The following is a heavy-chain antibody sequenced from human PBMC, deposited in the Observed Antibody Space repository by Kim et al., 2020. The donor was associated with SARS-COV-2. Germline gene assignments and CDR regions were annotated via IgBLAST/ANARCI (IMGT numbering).Heavy chain of an antibody. J-gene: IGHJ4*02. CDR1: GYTFTSYA. CDR3: ARDGYNWNVRDYFDY. CDR2: INTNTGNP. V-gene: IGHV7-4-1*02. Sequence: ASVKVSCKASGYTFTSYAMNWVRQAPGQGLEWMGWINTNTGNPTYAQGFTGRFVFSLDTSVSTAYLQISSLKAEDTAVYYCARDGYNWNVRDYFDYWGQGTLVTVSS. D-gene: IGHD1-20*01.